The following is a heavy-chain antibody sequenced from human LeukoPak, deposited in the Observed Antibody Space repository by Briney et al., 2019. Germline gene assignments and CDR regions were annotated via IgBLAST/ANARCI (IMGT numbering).Heavy chain of an antibody. CDR1: GGSISSYY. Sequence: SETLSLTCTVSGGSISSYYWSWIRRPPGKGLEWIGYIYYSGSTNYNPSLKSRATISVDTSKNQFSLKLSSVTAADTAVYYCARDPYYYGMDVWGQGTTVTVSS. CDR2: IYYSGST. V-gene: IGHV4-59*01. CDR3: ARDPYYYGMDV. J-gene: IGHJ6*02.